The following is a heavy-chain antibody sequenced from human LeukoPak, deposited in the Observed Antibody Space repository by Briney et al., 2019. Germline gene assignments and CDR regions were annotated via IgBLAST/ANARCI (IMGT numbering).Heavy chain of an antibody. V-gene: IGHV3-21*01. J-gene: IGHJ4*02. Sequence: GGSLRLSCAASGFTVSNNYMIWVRQAPGKGLEWVSSISAHSRYIYYADSVKGRFTISRDNAQTSLYLEMNSLRGEDSAVYYCAGQYYVFWSVFYTADYYFDYWGRGTLVTVSS. D-gene: IGHD3-3*01. CDR3: AGQYYVFWSVFYTADYYFDY. CDR2: ISAHSRYI. CDR1: GFTVSNNY.